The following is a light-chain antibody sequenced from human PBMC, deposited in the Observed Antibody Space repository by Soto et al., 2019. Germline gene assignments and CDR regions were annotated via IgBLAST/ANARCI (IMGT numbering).Light chain of an antibody. CDR1: QSVSSH. CDR3: QQYHNWPPYT. CDR2: GAS. V-gene: IGKV3-15*01. Sequence: EIEMTQSPATLSVSPGERATLSCRASQSVSSHLAWYQHKPDQAPRLLIYGASTRATGIPARFSGSGSGTEFALTISSLQSEDSAVSYCQQYHNWPPYTFGQGTKLEIK. J-gene: IGKJ2*01.